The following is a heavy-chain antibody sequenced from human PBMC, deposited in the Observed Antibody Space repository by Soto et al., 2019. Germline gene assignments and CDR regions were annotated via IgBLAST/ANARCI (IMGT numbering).Heavy chain of an antibody. CDR3: TSPGEYSAYDLHY. D-gene: IGHD5-12*01. J-gene: IGHJ4*02. CDR1: GFIFSGSA. CDR2: IRSKSNNYAT. V-gene: IGHV3-73*01. Sequence: EVQLVESGGGLVQPGGSLKLSCAASGFIFSGSAIYWVRQASGKGLEWVGRIRSKSNNYATTYAASVKGRFTISRDDSKNTAYLQMNSLKTEDTAVYYCTSPGEYSAYDLHYWGQGTLVTVPS.